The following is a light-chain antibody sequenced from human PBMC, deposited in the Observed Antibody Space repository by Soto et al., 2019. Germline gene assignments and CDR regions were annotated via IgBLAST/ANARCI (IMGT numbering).Light chain of an antibody. V-gene: IGLV7-46*01. Sequence: QAVVTQEPSLTGSPGGTVTLTCGSSTGAVTSGHYPYWFQQKPGQAPRTLIYDTNNKQSWTPARFSGSLLGGKAALTLSGAQPEDEAEYYCLLSYSGARAGVFGGGTKLTVL. CDR3: LLSYSGARAGV. CDR1: TGAVTSGHY. J-gene: IGLJ3*02. CDR2: DTN.